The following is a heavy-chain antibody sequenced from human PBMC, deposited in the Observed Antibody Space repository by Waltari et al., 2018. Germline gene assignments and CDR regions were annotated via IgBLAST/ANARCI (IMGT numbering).Heavy chain of an antibody. CDR2: ITRDFVTA. CDR3: ARLSHNGSSWPSLGY. V-gene: IGHV1-69*05. D-gene: IGHD6-13*01. Sequence: QVQLVQSGAEVKKPGSSVKVSCTASGGPFSSYAISLVRQARGQGLEWMGGITRDFVTANKEEKLQGRGTNTTDESTSTDYIELSRLRSEDTAVDYWARLSHNGSSWPSLGYWGQGTMVTVAS. J-gene: IGHJ3*01. CDR1: GGPFSSYA.